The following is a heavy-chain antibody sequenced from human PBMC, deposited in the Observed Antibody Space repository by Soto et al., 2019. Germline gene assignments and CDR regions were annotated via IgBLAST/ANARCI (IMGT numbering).Heavy chain of an antibody. Sequence: GASVKVSCKASGGTFSSYAISWVRQAPGQGLEWMGGIIPIFGTANYAQKFQGRVTITADESTSTAYMELSSLRSEDTAVYYCVIPVTTLPEDWFDPWGQGTLVTVSS. D-gene: IGHD4-17*01. CDR3: VIPVTTLPEDWFDP. J-gene: IGHJ5*02. V-gene: IGHV1-69*13. CDR1: GGTFSSYA. CDR2: IIPIFGTA.